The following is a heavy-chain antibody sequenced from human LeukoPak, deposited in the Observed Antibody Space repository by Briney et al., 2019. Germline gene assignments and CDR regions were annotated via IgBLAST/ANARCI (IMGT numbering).Heavy chain of an antibody. J-gene: IGHJ4*02. CDR1: GFSFDNYA. Sequence: GRSLRLSCAASGFSFDNYAMHWVRQAPGKGLKWVSGIAWNSGNTGFADSVKGRFTISRDNAENSLYLQMNSLRAEDTALYYCEKDMNSYGSGSSYNPWGPFDSWGQGTLVTVSS. V-gene: IGHV3-9*01. D-gene: IGHD3-10*01. CDR3: EKDMNSYGSGSSYNPWGPFDS. CDR2: IAWNSGNT.